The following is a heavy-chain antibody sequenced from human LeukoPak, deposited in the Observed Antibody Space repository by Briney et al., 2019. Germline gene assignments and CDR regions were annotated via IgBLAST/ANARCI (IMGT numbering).Heavy chain of an antibody. CDR1: GFSFGSYG. J-gene: IGHJ4*02. D-gene: IGHD3-9*01. CDR2: ISGYSGPA. CDR3: ARDLDTGNYFFAY. Sequence: GGSLRLSCAASGFSFGSYGLSWVRQAPGKGLQWISYISGYSGPAYYADSVEGRFTISRDNAKNSVFLQMNSVRAEDTAVYYCARDLDTGNYFFAYWGQGTPFIVSS. V-gene: IGHV3-48*04.